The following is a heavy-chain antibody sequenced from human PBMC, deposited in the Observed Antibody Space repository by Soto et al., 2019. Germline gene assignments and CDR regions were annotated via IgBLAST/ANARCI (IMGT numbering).Heavy chain of an antibody. CDR1: RFTFSSYA. V-gene: IGHV3-23*01. Sequence: GSLRLSCAASRFTFSSYALSWVHQGPGQGLEWVSGISGSGDSKHYSDSLKVRFTISRDNSKNTQFLQMNSLRAEDTAVYYCARIPFDHVWGTDRYSPNFDYWGQGTQVTVSS. CDR3: ARIPFDHVWGTDRYSPNFDY. J-gene: IGHJ4*02. CDR2: ISGSGDSK. D-gene: IGHD3-16*02.